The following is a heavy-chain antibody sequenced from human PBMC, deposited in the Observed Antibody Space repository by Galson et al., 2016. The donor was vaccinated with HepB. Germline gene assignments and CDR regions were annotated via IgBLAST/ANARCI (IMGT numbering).Heavy chain of an antibody. V-gene: IGHV3-23*01. D-gene: IGHD3-10*01. J-gene: IGHJ6*04. CDR2: IGGKGDST. Sequence: SLRLSCAASGFTFSNFAMTWVRQAPGKGLEWISGIGGKGDSTYYAGSVKGRFTVSRDNSKNTLHLHMNSLRVDDTAVYYCANLGSGSFRWYFYGMEVWGKGTTVTVPS. CDR1: GFTFSNFA. CDR3: ANLGSGSFRWYFYGMEV.